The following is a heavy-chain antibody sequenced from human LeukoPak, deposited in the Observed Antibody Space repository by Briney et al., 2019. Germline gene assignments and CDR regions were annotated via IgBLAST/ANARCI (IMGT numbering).Heavy chain of an antibody. Sequence: SVKVSCKASGGTFSSYAISWVRQAPGQGLEWMGGIIPIFGTANYAQKFQGRVTITADESTSTAYMELSSLRSEDTAVYYCARAQRSGYEDDGLVRAFDIWGQGTMVAVSS. V-gene: IGHV1-69*13. CDR3: ARAQRSGYEDDGLVRAFDI. J-gene: IGHJ3*02. CDR2: IIPIFGTA. CDR1: GGTFSSYA. D-gene: IGHD5-12*01.